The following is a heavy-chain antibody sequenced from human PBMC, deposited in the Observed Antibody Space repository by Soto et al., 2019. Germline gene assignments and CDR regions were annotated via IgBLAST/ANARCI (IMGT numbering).Heavy chain of an antibody. V-gene: IGHV3-23*01. CDR3: AKLRPFEYDFWPGSFDY. D-gene: IGHD3-3*01. CDR1: GFTFSSYA. Sequence: GGSLRLSCAASGFTFSSYAMNWVRQAPGKGLEWVSTIGGSGGSTYNADSVKGRFTISRDNSKNTLYLQMNSLRAEDTAVYYCAKLRPFEYDFWPGSFDYWGQGTLVTVSS. CDR2: IGGSGGST. J-gene: IGHJ4*02.